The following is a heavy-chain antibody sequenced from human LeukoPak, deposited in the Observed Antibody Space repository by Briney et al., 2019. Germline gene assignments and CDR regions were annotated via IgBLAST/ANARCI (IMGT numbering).Heavy chain of an antibody. V-gene: IGHV4-4*09. CDR1: GVSITSYY. CDR2: ISASGGT. Sequence: PSETLSLTCTVSGVSITSYYWNWIRQTPGKAPEWIGYISASGGTTHYNPSLKSRVTISVDTSMNQFSLKLNSVTAADTAVYYCARDVVPGGPGIIGASDIWGQGTMVTVSS. J-gene: IGHJ3*02. CDR3: ARDVVPGGPGIIGASDI. D-gene: IGHD3-10*01.